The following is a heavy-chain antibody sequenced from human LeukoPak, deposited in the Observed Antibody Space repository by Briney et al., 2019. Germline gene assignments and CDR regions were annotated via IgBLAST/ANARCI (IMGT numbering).Heavy chain of an antibody. CDR1: GFTFSSYA. D-gene: IGHD3-10*01. Sequence: GGSLRLSCAASGFTFSSYAMSWVRQAPGKGLEWVSSISSSSTYIYYADSVKGRFTISRDNARNSLYLQMNSLRAEDTAVYYCAKDDSSGLITLGTFQHWGQGTLVTVST. CDR2: ISSSSTYI. J-gene: IGHJ1*01. V-gene: IGHV3-21*01. CDR3: AKDDSSGLITLGTFQH.